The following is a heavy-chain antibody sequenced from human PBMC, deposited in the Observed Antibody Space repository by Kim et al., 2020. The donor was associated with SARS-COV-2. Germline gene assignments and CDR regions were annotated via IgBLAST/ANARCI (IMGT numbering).Heavy chain of an antibody. J-gene: IGHJ4*02. D-gene: IGHD6-19*01. Sequence: PSLTSRVTISVDTSKTQFSLKLSSVTAADTAVYYSASRPRGHSSVFYFDYWGQGTLVTVSS. CDR3: ASRPRGHSSVFYFDY. V-gene: IGHV4-34*01.